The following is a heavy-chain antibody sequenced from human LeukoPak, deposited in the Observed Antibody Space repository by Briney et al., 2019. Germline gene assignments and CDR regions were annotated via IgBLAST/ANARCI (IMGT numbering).Heavy chain of an antibody. CDR2: IYTSGST. Sequence: SDTLSLTCTVSGGSISSYYWSWIRQPAGKGLEWIGRIYTSGSTNYNPSLKSRVTMSVDTSKNQFSLKLSSVTAADTAVYYCARVNYYDSSGYGYMDVWGKGTTLSLSS. CDR1: GGSISSYY. V-gene: IGHV4-4*07. J-gene: IGHJ6*03. CDR3: ARVNYYDSSGYGYMDV. D-gene: IGHD3-22*01.